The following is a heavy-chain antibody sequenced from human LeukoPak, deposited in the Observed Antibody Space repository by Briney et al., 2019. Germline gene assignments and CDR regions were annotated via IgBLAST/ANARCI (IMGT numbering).Heavy chain of an antibody. Sequence: GGSLRLSCAASGFSFSAYMLSWVRQAPGKGLVWVSRVNTDESRTNYADSVKGRFTISRDNAKNTVYLQMNSLRAEDTAVYYCARGAGGSYYVDYWGQGTLVTVSS. D-gene: IGHD1-26*01. J-gene: IGHJ4*02. CDR1: GFSFSAYM. CDR3: ARGAGGSYYVDY. CDR2: VNTDESRT. V-gene: IGHV3-74*01.